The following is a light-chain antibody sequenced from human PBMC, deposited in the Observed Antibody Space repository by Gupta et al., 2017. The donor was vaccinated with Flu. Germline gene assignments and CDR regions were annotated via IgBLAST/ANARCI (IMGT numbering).Light chain of an antibody. J-gene: IGKJ2*01. Sequence: SVGDRVTITCRASQSISSYLNWYQQKPGKAPKLLIYAASSLQSGVPSRFSGSGSGTDFTLTISSLQPEDFATYYCQQSYSTPRTFGQGTKLEIK. CDR1: QSISSY. CDR3: QQSYSTPRT. V-gene: IGKV1-39*01. CDR2: AAS.